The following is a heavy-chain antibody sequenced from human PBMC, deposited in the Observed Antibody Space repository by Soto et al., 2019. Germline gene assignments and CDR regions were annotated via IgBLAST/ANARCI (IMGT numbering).Heavy chain of an antibody. CDR2: MNPNSGNT. V-gene: IGHV1-8*01. J-gene: IGHJ6*02. CDR3: ARGYCSSTSCDNTGYGMDV. CDR1: GYTFTSYD. Sequence: ASVKVSCKASGYTFTSYDINWVRQATGQGLEWMGWMNPNSGNTGYAQKFQGRVTMTRNTSISTAYMELSSLRSEDTAVYYCARGYCSSTSCDNTGYGMDVWGQGPTMTV. D-gene: IGHD2-2*02.